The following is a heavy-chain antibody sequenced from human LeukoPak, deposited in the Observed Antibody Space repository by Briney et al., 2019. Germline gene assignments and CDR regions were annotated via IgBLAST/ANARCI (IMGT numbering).Heavy chain of an antibody. CDR1: GFTFSSYS. J-gene: IGHJ4*02. V-gene: IGHV3-48*04. D-gene: IGHD2/OR15-2a*01. CDR3: AGAYGPRHVLLMFAY. Sequence: GGSLRLSCAASGFTFSSYSMNWVRQAPGKGLEWVSYISSSSSTIYYADSVKGRFTISRDNAKNSLYLQMNSLRAEDTAVYYCAGAYGPRHVLLMFAYWGQGTLVTVSS. CDR2: ISSSSSTI.